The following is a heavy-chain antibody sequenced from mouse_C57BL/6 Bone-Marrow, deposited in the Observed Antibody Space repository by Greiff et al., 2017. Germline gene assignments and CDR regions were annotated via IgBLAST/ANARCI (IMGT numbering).Heavy chain of an antibody. CDR3: TRVTPVVSYWYFDV. V-gene: IGHV5-9-1*02. D-gene: IGHD1-1*01. CDR1: GFTFSSYA. J-gene: IGHJ1*03. Sequence: EVKLVESGEGLVKPGGSLKLSCAASGFTFSSYAMSWVRQTPEKRLEWVAYISSGGDYTYYADTVKGRFTISRDNARNTLYLQMISLKSEDTDIYYCTRVTPVVSYWYFDVWCTGTTVTVSS. CDR2: ISSGGDYT.